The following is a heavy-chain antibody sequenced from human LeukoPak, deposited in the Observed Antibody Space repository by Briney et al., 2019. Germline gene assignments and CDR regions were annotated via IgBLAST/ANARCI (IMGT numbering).Heavy chain of an antibody. J-gene: IGHJ5*02. V-gene: IGHV4-59*01. D-gene: IGHD4-17*01. CDR3: VRVVRGAVTSNWFDP. CDR2: VHGDGTT. Sequence: KPSETLSLPCNVSGDSIKSNYWTWIRQPPGRGLEWMGFVHGDGTTNYSPSLNSRVTISIDTSENEFSLRLSSVTAADTAVYYCVRVVRGAVTSNWFDPWGQGIPVTVSS. CDR1: GDSIKSNY.